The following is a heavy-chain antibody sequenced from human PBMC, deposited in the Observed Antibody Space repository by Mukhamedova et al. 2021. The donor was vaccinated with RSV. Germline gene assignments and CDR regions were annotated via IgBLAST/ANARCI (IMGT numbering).Heavy chain of an antibody. J-gene: IGHJ4*01. CDR3: ASESGYSYGLHFDY. CDR2: ISYDGSNK. Sequence: TFSSYAMHWVRQAPGKGLERVAVISYDGSNKYYADSVKGRFTISRDNSKNTLYLQMNSLRAEDTAVYYCASESGYSYGLHFDYWG. D-gene: IGHD5-18*01. CDR1: TFSSYA. V-gene: IGHV3-30*04.